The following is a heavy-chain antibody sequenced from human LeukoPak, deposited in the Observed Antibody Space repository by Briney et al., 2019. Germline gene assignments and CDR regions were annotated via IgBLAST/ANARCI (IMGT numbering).Heavy chain of an antibody. D-gene: IGHD2-15*01. J-gene: IGHJ5*02. CDR1: GGSISSYY. CDR3: AGLLTSPNWFDP. Sequence: PSETLSLTCTVSGGSISSYYWSWIRQPAGKGLEWIGRIYTSGSTNYNPSLKSRVTMSVDTSKNQFSLKLSSVTAADTAMYYCAGLLTSPNWFDPWGQGTLVTVSS. CDR2: IYTSGST. V-gene: IGHV4-4*07.